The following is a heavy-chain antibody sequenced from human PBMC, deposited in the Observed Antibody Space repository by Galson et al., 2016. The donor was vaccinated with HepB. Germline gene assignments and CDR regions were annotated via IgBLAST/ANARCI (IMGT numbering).Heavy chain of an antibody. D-gene: IGHD6-13*01. Sequence: SVKVSCKASGYTLTTYAMNWVRQAPGQGLEWMGWINTNTGNPTYAQGFTGRIFFSLDTSVSTAYLQISSLKAEDTAVYYCARSLSLGSSWYRWFDPWGQGTLVTVSS. CDR3: ARSLSLGSSWYRWFDP. V-gene: IGHV7-4-1*02. CDR1: GYTLTTYA. J-gene: IGHJ5*02. CDR2: INTNTGNP.